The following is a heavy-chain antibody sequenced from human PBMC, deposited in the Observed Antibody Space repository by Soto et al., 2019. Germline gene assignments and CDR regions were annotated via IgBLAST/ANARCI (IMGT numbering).Heavy chain of an antibody. CDR2: SSGSGGST. D-gene: IGHD3-22*01. CDR1: GFTFSSCA. V-gene: IGHV3-23*01. CDR3: ANHERYYYASSGYYYGRDYYHYGMDV. Sequence: GGSLRLSCAASGFTFSSCAMIWVRQAPGEGLEWGSASSGSGGSTYYADSVKGRFTISRDNSKNTLYLQMNSLRAEDAAVYYFANHERYYYASSGYYYGRDYYHYGMDVWGQGTTVTVSS. J-gene: IGHJ6*02.